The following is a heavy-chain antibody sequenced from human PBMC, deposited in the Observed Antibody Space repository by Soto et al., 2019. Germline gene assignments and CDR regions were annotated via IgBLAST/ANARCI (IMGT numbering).Heavy chain of an antibody. D-gene: IGHD1-20*01. V-gene: IGHV4-31*03. J-gene: IGHJ6*02. CDR1: GGSISSGGYY. Sequence: PSETLSLTCTVSGGSISSGGYYWSWIRQHPGKGLEWIGYIYYSGSTYYNPSLKSRVTISVDTSKNQFSLKLSSVTTADTAVYYCATSNWNYFGMDVWGQGTTVTVSS. CDR2: IYYSGST. CDR3: ATSNWNYFGMDV.